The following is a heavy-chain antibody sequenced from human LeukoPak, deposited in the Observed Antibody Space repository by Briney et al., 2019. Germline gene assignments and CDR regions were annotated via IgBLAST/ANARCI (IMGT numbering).Heavy chain of an antibody. J-gene: IGHJ4*02. V-gene: IGHV3-23*01. CDR1: GFAFSSYA. CDR2: INGGGTGT. Sequence: PGGSLRLSCAASGFAFSSYALSWVRQAPGKGLEWVSAINGGGTGTYYADSVEGRFTISRDNSKKMVYLQMNSLRAEDTAVYYCASARELRFLEWFSNWGQETLVIVSS. CDR3: ASARELRFLEWFSN. D-gene: IGHD3-3*01.